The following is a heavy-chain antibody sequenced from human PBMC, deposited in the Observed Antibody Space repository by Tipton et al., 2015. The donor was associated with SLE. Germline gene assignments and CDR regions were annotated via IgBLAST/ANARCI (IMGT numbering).Heavy chain of an antibody. CDR2: IYYSGST. V-gene: IGHV4-30-4*01. CDR1: GGSISSGDYY. J-gene: IGHJ4*02. CDR3: ARTEWYQSFDY. D-gene: IGHD2-2*01. Sequence: TLSLTCTVSGGSISSGDYYWSWIRQPPGKGLEWIGYIYYSGSTYYNPSLESRVTMSVDTSNNQFSLRLSSVTAADTAVYYCARTEWYQSFDYWAREPWSPSPQ.